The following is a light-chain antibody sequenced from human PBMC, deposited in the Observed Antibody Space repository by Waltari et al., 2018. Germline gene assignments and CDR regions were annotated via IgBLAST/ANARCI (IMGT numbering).Light chain of an antibody. Sequence: EVVLTQSPGTLSLSPGERATLACRASQSVSSFLAWYQQKPGQAPRLLIYHASNRATGIPDRFSGSRSGTDFSLTISRLEPEDFAVYYCQNHERLPATFGQGTKVEI. V-gene: IGKV3-20*01. CDR1: QSVSSF. CDR2: HAS. CDR3: QNHERLPAT. J-gene: IGKJ1*01.